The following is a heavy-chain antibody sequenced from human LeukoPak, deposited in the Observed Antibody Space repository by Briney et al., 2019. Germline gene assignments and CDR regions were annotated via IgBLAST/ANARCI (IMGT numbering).Heavy chain of an antibody. Sequence: GGSLRLSCAASGFTFTVSSMNWVRQAPGKGLEWVSYISGRDTSTYYADSVKGRFTIYRDNARNSLYLQMNSLRDEDTAVYYCARDFQWSFDYWGQGTLVTVSS. V-gene: IGHV3-48*02. J-gene: IGHJ4*02. CDR1: GFTFTVSS. CDR2: ISGRDTST. CDR3: ARDFQWSFDY. D-gene: IGHD2-15*01.